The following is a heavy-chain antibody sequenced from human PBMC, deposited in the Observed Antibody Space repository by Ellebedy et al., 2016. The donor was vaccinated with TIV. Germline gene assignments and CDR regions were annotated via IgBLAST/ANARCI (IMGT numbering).Heavy chain of an antibody. D-gene: IGHD6-19*01. CDR3: TRSVRASGWADP. V-gene: IGHV4-59*01. Sequence: SETLSLTCTVSGGSISSYYWSWIRQPPGKALEWIGDIFYNGTTIYHPSLKTRLSMSRDMSKKEFSVKMTSVTAADTAFYYCTRSVRASGWADPWGQGILVIVS. CDR2: IFYNGTT. CDR1: GGSISSYY. J-gene: IGHJ5*02.